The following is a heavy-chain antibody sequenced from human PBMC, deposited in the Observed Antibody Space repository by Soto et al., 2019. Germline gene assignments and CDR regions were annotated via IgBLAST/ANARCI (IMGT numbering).Heavy chain of an antibody. D-gene: IGHD5-18*01. CDR3: ARDPGYSYGYN. CDR2: INAGNGNT. V-gene: IGHV1-3*01. CDR1: GYTFISYA. Sequence: QVQLVQSGAEVKKPGASVKVSCKASGYTFISYAMNWVRQAPGQRLEWMGWINAGNGNTKYSQKFQGRVTITRDTSASTGYMELSSLRSEDTAVYYCARDPGYSYGYNWGQGTLVTVCS. J-gene: IGHJ4*02.